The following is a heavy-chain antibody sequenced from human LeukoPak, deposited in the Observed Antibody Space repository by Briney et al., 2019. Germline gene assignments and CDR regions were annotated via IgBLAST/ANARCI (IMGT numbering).Heavy chain of an antibody. CDR2: IYSGGST. Sequence: GGSLRLSCVASGFTVSNNYMCWVRQAPGKGLEWVSVIYSGGSTLYADSVKGRFTISRDNSENTLYLQMNSLRADDTAMYYCARDPSSSQFLWGQGTLVTVSS. CDR1: GFTVSNNY. V-gene: IGHV3-53*01. D-gene: IGHD6-13*01. J-gene: IGHJ4*02. CDR3: ARDPSSSQFL.